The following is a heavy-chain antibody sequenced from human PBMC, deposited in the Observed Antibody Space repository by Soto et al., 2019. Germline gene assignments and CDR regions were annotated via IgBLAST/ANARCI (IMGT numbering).Heavy chain of an antibody. Sequence: PGGSLRLSCAASEFTFANAWISWVRHAPGKGLEWVGRIKSKADGGTTDYAAPVKGRFTISRDESQNTLYLQMNSLKTEDTAVYYCTSLYYGHWGQGTLVTVSS. CDR2: IKSKADGGTT. CDR3: TSLYYGH. J-gene: IGHJ4*02. V-gene: IGHV3-15*01. CDR1: EFTFANAW. D-gene: IGHD4-17*01.